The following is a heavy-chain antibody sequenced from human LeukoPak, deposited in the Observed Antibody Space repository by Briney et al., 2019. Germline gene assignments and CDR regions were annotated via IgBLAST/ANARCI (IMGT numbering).Heavy chain of an antibody. CDR1: GGSFSAYY. J-gene: IGHJ4*02. D-gene: IGHD6-13*01. CDR2: INHSGST. V-gene: IGHV4-34*01. CDR3: ARQRAAAGYFDY. Sequence: PSETLSLTCAVYGGSFSAYYWSWIRRPPGKGLEWIGEINHSGSTNYNPSLKSRVTISVDTSKNQFSLELTSVTAADTAVYYCARQRAAAGYFDYWGQGTLVTVSS.